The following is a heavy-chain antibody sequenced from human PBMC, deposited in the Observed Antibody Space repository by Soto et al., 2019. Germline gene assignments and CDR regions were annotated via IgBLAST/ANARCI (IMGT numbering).Heavy chain of an antibody. V-gene: IGHV4-30-4*01. Sequence: QVQLQESGPELLKLQRTRPPPGTFSVAPFTVGVTYWGWTRHPPGKGLEWIGYIYYSGSTYYNPSLKSRVTISVDTSKNQFSLKLSSVTAADTAVYYCARERPDGARLDPWGQGTLVTVSS. D-gene: IGHD6-6*01. CDR1: VAPFTVGVTY. CDR3: ARERPDGARLDP. CDR2: IYYSGST. J-gene: IGHJ5*02.